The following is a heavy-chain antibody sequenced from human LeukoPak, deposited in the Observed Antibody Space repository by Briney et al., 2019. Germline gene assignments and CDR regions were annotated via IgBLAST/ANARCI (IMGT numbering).Heavy chain of an antibody. Sequence: SETLSLTCAVYGGSFSGYYWSWIRQPPGKGLEWIGEINHSGSTNYNPSLKSRVTISVDTSKNQFSLKLSSVTAADTAVYYCARATNYDFWSGYFSRFDYWGQGTLVTVSP. CDR2: INHSGST. J-gene: IGHJ4*02. V-gene: IGHV4-34*01. CDR3: ARATNYDFWSGYFSRFDY. CDR1: GGSFSGYY. D-gene: IGHD3-3*01.